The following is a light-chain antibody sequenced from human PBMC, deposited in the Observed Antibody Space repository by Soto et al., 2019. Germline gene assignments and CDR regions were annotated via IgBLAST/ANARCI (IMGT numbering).Light chain of an antibody. V-gene: IGKV3-11*01. CDR1: QSVSGY. Sequence: VLTQSGAPLFLTAAERATLSCMAIQSVSGYLAWYQQKPGQAPRLLIYDASKRATGIPARFSGSRSGPDFTLTISSLQPEDVATYDFQQSYCSAPTLAEGTKVDIK. J-gene: IGKJ1*01. CDR2: DAS. CDR3: QQSYCSAPT.